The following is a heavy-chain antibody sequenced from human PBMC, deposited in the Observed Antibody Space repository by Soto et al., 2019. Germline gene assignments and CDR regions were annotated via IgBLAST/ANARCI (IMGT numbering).Heavy chain of an antibody. CDR2: IYYSGST. J-gene: IGHJ6*02. V-gene: IGHV4-31*03. CDR1: GGSISSGGYY. D-gene: IGHD3-16*01. CDR3: ARERTTPRRGIRSPTYYYYYGMDV. Sequence: SETLSLTCTVSGGSISSGGYYWSWIRQHPGKGLEWIGYIYYSGSTYYNPSLKSRVTISVDTSKNQFSLKLSSVTAADTAVYYCARERTTPRRGIRSPTYYYYYGMDVWGQGTTVTVSS.